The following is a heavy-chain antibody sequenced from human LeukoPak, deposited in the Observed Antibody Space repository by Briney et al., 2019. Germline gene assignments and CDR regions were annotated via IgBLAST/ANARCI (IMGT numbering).Heavy chain of an antibody. V-gene: IGHV1-18*01. CDR2: ISAYNGNT. Sequence: ASVKVSCKASGYTFTSYGISWVRQAPGQGLEWMGWISAYNGNTNYAQKLQGRVTMATDTSTSTAYMELRSLRSDDTAVYYCARSKGYSYGYNYFDYWGQGTLVTVSS. CDR3: ARSKGYSYGYNYFDY. J-gene: IGHJ4*02. D-gene: IGHD5-18*01. CDR1: GYTFTSYG.